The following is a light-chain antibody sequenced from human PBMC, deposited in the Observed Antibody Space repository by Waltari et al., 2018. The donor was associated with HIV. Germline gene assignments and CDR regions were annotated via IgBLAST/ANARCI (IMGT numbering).Light chain of an antibody. CDR3: QQYNDWPPLT. V-gene: IGKV3D-15*03. J-gene: IGKJ4*01. CDR2: GAS. CDR1: QSVRSN. Sequence: VVTQSTATLSVSPGERVTLSCRTSQSVRSNLAWYQQKPGQAPRLLFYGASLRATGTPARFSGSGSGTEFTLTISIVQSEDFAVYYCQQYNDWPPLTFGGGTKVEIK.